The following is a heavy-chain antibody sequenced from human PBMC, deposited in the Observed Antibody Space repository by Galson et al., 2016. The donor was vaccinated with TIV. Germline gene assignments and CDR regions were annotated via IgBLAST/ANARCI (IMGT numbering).Heavy chain of an antibody. J-gene: IGHJ4*02. Sequence: SVKVSCKVSGDSLSDISMHWVRQAPGKGLEWMAGFDPEQHKKIYAQKLEGRVTLTDDTSTDTAFLELSSLSFEDTAVYYCASVAWFPGLSLDNWGQGTLVIVSS. CDR1: GDSLSDIS. CDR2: FDPEQHKK. CDR3: ASVAWFPGLSLDN. D-gene: IGHD2/OR15-2a*01. V-gene: IGHV1-24*01.